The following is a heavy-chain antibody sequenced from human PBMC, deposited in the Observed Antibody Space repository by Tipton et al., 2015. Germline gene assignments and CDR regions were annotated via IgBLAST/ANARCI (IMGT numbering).Heavy chain of an antibody. Sequence: SLRLSCAASGFTFSTYWMHWVRQAPGKGLEWVATIKEDGSEKYHVDSVKGRFTISRDNARNSVYLEMNSLRAEDTAVYYCARADLVRWLQPDFWGQGTLVTVSS. J-gene: IGHJ4*02. V-gene: IGHV3-7*01. CDR3: ARADLVRWLQPDF. D-gene: IGHD5-24*01. CDR1: GFTFSTYW. CDR2: IKEDGSEK.